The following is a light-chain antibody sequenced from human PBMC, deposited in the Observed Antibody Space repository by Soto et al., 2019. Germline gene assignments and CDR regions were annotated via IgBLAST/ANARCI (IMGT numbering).Light chain of an antibody. CDR3: QQRSNWPLT. CDR2: DAS. Sequence: EIVLTQSPATLSLSPGERATLSCRASQSVSSYLAWYQQKPGQAPRLLIYDASNRATGIPARFSGSESGTDFTLTISSLEPEYFAVYSCQQRSNWPLTFGGGTKVEIK. J-gene: IGKJ4*01. V-gene: IGKV3-11*01. CDR1: QSVSSY.